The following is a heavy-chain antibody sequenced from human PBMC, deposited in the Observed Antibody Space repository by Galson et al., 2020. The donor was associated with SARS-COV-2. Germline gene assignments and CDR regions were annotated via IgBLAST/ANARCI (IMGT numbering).Heavy chain of an antibody. CDR3: ARTGYSYGYGSFDY. J-gene: IGHJ4*02. D-gene: IGHD5-18*01. CDR1: GGSFSGYY. CDR2: INHSGST. Sequence: SETLSLTCAVYGGSFSGYYWSWLRQPPGKGLEWIGEINHSGSTNYNPSLKSRVTISVDTSKNQFSLKLSSVTAADTAVYYCARTGYSYGYGSFDYWGQGTLVTVSS. V-gene: IGHV4-34*01.